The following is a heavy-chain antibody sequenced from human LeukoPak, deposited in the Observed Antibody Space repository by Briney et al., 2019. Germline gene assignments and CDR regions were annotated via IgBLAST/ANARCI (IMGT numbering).Heavy chain of an antibody. V-gene: IGHV1-24*01. J-gene: IGHJ4*02. Sequence: ASVKVSCKVSGYTLTELSMHWVRQAPGKGLEWMGGFDPEDGETIYAQKFQGRVTMTEDTSTDTAYMELSSLRSEDTAMYYCATDLRGSYLDPGDYWGQGTLVTVSS. CDR3: ATDLRGSYLDPGDY. CDR1: GYTLTELS. D-gene: IGHD1-26*01. CDR2: FDPEDGET.